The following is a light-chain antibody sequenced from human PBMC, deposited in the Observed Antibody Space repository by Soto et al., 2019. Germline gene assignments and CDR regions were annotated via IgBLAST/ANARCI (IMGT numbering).Light chain of an antibody. J-gene: IGKJ4*01. V-gene: IGKV1-9*01. CDR1: QVISKN. CDR3: QYLNSFPLT. Sequence: IQLTQSPSSLSPSVGDRFTSTCRASQVISKNLAWYQQKPGTAPKLLIYLASTLQGGVPSRFSGSGSGTDFSLTISSLQPEDVATYYCQYLNSFPLTFGGGTKVEIK. CDR2: LAS.